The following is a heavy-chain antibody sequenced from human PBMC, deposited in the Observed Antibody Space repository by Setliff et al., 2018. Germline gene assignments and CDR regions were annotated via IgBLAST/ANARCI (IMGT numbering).Heavy chain of an antibody. CDR3: ASRNSDGGPEYFQH. V-gene: IGHV4-4*07. Sequence: PSETLSLTCTVPGGSINNYYWSWIRQPAGKGLEWIGRVYSNVGTNFNPSLKSRVTMSVDASKNQISLKLMSVTAADTAVYYCASRNSDGGPEYFQHWGQGALVTVS. CDR2: VYSNVGT. J-gene: IGHJ1*01. D-gene: IGHD1-26*01. CDR1: GGSINNYY.